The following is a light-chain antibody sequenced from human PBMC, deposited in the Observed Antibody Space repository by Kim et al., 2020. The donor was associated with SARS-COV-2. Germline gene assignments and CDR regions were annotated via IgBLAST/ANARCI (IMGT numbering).Light chain of an antibody. CDR2: DKN. CDR1: SLRLSY. Sequence: ALGQTVRITCQGDSLRLSYATWYQQKPGQAPVLVIYDKNNRPSGIPDRFSGSSSGSTASLTIPGAQAEDEADYYCNSRDSSGNHVVFGGGTQLTVL. CDR3: NSRDSSGNHVV. J-gene: IGLJ2*01. V-gene: IGLV3-19*01.